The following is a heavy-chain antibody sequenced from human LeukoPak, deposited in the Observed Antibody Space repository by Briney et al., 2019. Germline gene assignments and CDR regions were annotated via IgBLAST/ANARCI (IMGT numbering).Heavy chain of an antibody. CDR3: AKLEDTAMVDFDY. D-gene: IGHD5-18*01. J-gene: IGHJ4*02. V-gene: IGHV3-23*01. Sequence: GGSLRLSCAASGFTFSNYAMIWGRQAPGKGLECVSTINGEMNFKYYADSVKGRFTISRDNSKNTLYLQMNSLRAEDTAVYYCAKLEDTAMVDFDYWGQGTLVTVSS. CDR2: INGEMNFK. CDR1: GFTFSNYA.